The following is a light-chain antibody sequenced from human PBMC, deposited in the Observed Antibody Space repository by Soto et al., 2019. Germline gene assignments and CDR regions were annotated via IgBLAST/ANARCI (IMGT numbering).Light chain of an antibody. Sequence: EIVMTQSPATLFVSPGERATLSCRASQSVSSNLAWYQQKPVQAPKLLIYGASTRATGIPARFTGVGSGTEFSHTISSRQSEDFAMYYYQQYNNWPPYTFGQGTNLEIK. CDR3: QQYNNWPPYT. J-gene: IGKJ2*01. V-gene: IGKV3-15*01. CDR2: GAS. CDR1: QSVSSN.